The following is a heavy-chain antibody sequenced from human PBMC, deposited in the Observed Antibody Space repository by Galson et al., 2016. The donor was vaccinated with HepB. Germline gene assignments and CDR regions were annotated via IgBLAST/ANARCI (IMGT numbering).Heavy chain of an antibody. CDR2: ISGSGGGP. J-gene: IGHJ5*01. V-gene: IGHV3-23*01. Sequence: SLRLPCAVSGSTFRSHAMSWVRQAPGKGLEWVSTISGSGGGPLYADSVKGRLTISRDNSKHTLYLQMILLRAEDTAMYYCAKCDTTVTYCNIFDSWGQGTLVIVSS. CDR3: AKCDTTVTYCNIFDS. D-gene: IGHD4-11*01. CDR1: GSTFRSHA.